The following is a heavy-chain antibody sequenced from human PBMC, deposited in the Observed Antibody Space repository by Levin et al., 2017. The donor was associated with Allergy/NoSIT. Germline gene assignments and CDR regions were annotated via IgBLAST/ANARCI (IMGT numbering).Heavy chain of an antibody. CDR3: ARDWGVVVVAATPNYFDY. D-gene: IGHD2-15*01. V-gene: IGHV3-21*01. J-gene: IGHJ4*02. Sequence: GESLKISCAASGFTFSSYAMSWVRQAPGKGLEWVSSISSSSSYIYYADSVKGRFTISRDNAKNSLYLQMNSLRAEDTAVYYCARDWGVVVVAATPNYFDYWGQGTLVTVSS. CDR1: GFTFSSYA. CDR2: ISSSSSYI.